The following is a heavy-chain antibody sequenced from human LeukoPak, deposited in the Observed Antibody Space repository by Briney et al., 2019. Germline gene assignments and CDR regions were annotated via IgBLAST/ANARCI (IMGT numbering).Heavy chain of an antibody. CDR2: INHSGST. D-gene: IGHD3-10*01. CDR1: GGSFSGYY. Sequence: SETLSLTCAVYGGSFSGYYWSWIRQPPRKGLEWIGEINHSGSTNYNPSLKSRVTISVDTSKNQFSLKLSSVTAADTAVYYCARHRRLLWFGEYDYWGQGTLVTVSS. V-gene: IGHV4-34*01. CDR3: ARHRRLLWFGEYDY. J-gene: IGHJ4*02.